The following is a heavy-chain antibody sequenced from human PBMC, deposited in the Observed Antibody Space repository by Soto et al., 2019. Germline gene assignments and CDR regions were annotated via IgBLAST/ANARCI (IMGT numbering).Heavy chain of an antibody. CDR1: GYTFTSYD. CDR2: MNPNSGNT. D-gene: IGHD3-22*01. CDR3: ARKAGTYPDEYCYDSSGYNGAFDI. Sequence: ASVKVSCKASGYTFTSYDINWVRQATGQGLEWMGWMNPNSGNTGYEQKFQGRVTMTRNSSISSAYMEVSSLRSEDTEVYYCARKAGTYPDEYCYDSSGYNGAFDIWGQGTMVTVSS. V-gene: IGHV1-8*01. J-gene: IGHJ3*02.